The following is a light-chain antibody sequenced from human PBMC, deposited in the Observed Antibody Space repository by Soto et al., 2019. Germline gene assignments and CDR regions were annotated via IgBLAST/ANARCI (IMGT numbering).Light chain of an antibody. CDR3: QQYGSSWWT. Sequence: EIVLTQSPGTLSLSPGERATVSCRSSQTVSNNYLAWYQQKPGQAPRLLIYGASSRATGIPDRFRGSGSGTDSTLTISRLEPEDFAVYFCQQYGSSWWTFGQGTKVDIK. CDR2: GAS. J-gene: IGKJ1*01. CDR1: QTVSNNY. V-gene: IGKV3-20*01.